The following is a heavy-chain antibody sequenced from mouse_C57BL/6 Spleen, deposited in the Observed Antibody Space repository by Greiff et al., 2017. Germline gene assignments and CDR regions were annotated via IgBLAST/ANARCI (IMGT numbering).Heavy chain of an antibody. J-gene: IGHJ4*01. CDR3: APRLRPDYAMDY. CDR2: INPNNGGT. D-gene: IGHD2-4*01. CDR1: GYTFTDYY. Sequence: EVQLQQSGPELVKPGASVKISCKASGYTFTDYYMNWVKQSHGKSLEWIGDINPNNGGTSYNQKFKGKATLTVDKSSSTAYMELRSLTSEDSAVYYCAPRLRPDYAMDYWGQGTSVTVSS. V-gene: IGHV1-26*01.